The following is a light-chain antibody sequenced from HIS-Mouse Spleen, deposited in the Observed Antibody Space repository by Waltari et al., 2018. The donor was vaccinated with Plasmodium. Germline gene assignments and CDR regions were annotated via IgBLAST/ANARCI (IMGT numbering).Light chain of an antibody. CDR1: QRVSSN. CDR2: GAS. Sequence: EIVMTQSPATLSVSPGERATLSCRASQRVSSNFPRYQQKPGQATRLLTSGASTRAPGTPTRFSGSASVTDFTLTISSLQSEDVAVYYCQQYNNWSFTFGPGTKVDIK. J-gene: IGKJ3*01. V-gene: IGKV3-15*01. CDR3: QQYNNWSFT.